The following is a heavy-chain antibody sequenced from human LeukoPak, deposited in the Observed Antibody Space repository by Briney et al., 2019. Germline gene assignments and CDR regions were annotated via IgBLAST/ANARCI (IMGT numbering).Heavy chain of an antibody. CDR2: INPNSGGA. CDR1: GYTFTGYY. V-gene: IGHV1-2*02. Sequence: ASVKVSCKASGYTFTGYYMHWVRQAPGQGLEWMGWINPNSGGANYAQKFQGRVTMTRDTSISTAYMELSRLRSDDTAVYYCARYRSLSTIFGSFYGMDVWGQGTTVTVSS. J-gene: IGHJ6*02. D-gene: IGHD3-3*01. CDR3: ARYRSLSTIFGSFYGMDV.